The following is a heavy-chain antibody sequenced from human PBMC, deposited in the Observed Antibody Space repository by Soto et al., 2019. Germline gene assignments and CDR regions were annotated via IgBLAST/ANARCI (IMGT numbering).Heavy chain of an antibody. V-gene: IGHV4-39*01. Sequence: SETLSLTCPVSGGSVTNSSYYWGWIRQSPGKGLEWMGRVYYRGSSYAKSSVKSGVAISVDTTKNRFSLSLISVTASDTAVYLCVSQRTTVPTQAYFDYWGPGALVTVSS. J-gene: IGHJ4*02. CDR1: GGSVTNSSYY. D-gene: IGHD4-17*01. CDR3: VSQRTTVPTQAYFDY. CDR2: VYYRGSS.